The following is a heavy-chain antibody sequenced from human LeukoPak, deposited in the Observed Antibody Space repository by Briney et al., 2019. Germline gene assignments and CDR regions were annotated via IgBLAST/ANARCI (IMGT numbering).Heavy chain of an antibody. D-gene: IGHD5-18*01. J-gene: IGHJ3*02. V-gene: IGHV1-69*06. CDR1: GYTFTSYG. Sequence: GASVKVSCKASGYTFTSYGISWVRQAPGQGLEWMGGIIPIFGTANYAQKFQGRVTITADKSTSTAYMELSSLRSEDTAVYYCARESYGYDVGHSDAFDIWGQGTMVTVSS. CDR2: IIPIFGTA. CDR3: ARESYGYDVGHSDAFDI.